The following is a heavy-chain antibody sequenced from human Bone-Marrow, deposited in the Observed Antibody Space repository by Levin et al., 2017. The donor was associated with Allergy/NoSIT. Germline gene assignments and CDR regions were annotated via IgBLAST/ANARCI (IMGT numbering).Heavy chain of an antibody. CDR3: ARDDARLGTSHYSYSGMDV. Sequence: GESLKISCAASGFTLSNYWMHWVRQAPGKGLVWVARIKNDGSSISYAESVKGRFTISRDNAENTLYLQMNSLRGEDTAVYYCARDDARLGTSHYSYSGMDVWGQGTTVTVSS. CDR1: GFTLSNYW. CDR2: IKNDGSSI. V-gene: IGHV3-74*01. J-gene: IGHJ6*02. D-gene: IGHD1/OR15-1a*01.